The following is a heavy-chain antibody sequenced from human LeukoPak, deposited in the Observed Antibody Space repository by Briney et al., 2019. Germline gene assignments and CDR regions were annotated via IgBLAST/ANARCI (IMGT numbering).Heavy chain of an antibody. V-gene: IGHV1-69*06. Sequence: ASVKVSCKASGGTFSSYAISWVRQAPGQGLEWMGGIIPIFGTANYAQKFQGRVTITADKSTSTAYMGLSSLRSEDTAVYYCARVHSSSWYYFDYWGQGTLVTVSS. CDR1: GGTFSSYA. D-gene: IGHD6-13*01. J-gene: IGHJ4*02. CDR3: ARVHSSSWYYFDY. CDR2: IIPIFGTA.